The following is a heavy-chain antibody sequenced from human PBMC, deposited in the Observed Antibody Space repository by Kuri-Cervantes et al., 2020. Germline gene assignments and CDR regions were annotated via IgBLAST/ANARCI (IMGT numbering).Heavy chain of an antibody. CDR1: GFTFSSYG. J-gene: IGHJ4*02. CDR3: AKDGGIVVAKYYFDY. CDR2: ISSSSSTI. D-gene: IGHD3-22*01. Sequence: ETLSLTCAASGFTFSSYGMHWVRQAPGKGLEWVSYISSSSSTIYYADSVKGRFTISRDNAKNSLYLQMNSLRAEDTAVYYCAKDGGIVVAKYYFDYWGQGTLVTVSS. V-gene: IGHV3-48*01.